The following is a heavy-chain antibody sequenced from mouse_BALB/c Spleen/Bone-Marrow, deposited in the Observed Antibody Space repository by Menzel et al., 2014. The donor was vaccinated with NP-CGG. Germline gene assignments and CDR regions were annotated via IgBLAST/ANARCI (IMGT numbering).Heavy chain of an antibody. CDR3: ARRGDGYYLDY. CDR2: IWAGGST. V-gene: IGHV2-9*02. Sequence: LVESGPGLVAPSQSLSITCTVSGFSLTNYGVHWVRQPPGKGLEWLGVIWAGGSTNYNSALMSRLSVSKDNSKNQVFLKMNSLQTDDTAMYYCARRGDGYYLDYWGQGTTLTVSS. D-gene: IGHD2-3*01. J-gene: IGHJ2*01. CDR1: GFSLTNYG.